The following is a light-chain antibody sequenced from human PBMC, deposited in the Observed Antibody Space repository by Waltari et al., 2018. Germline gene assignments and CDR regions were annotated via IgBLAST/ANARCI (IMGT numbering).Light chain of an antibody. J-gene: IGKJ4*01. CDR3: MQGIHRPLT. Sequence: DIVMTQPPLSLSVTPGQPASHSCSSSQSLHHSDARTYLYWDLQKPGQSPQLLIYEVSNRFSGVPDRFSGSGSGTHFTLEISRVEAEDTGTYYCMQGIHRPLTFGGGTKVEI. CDR2: EVS. CDR1: QSLHHSDARTY. V-gene: IGKV2-29*02.